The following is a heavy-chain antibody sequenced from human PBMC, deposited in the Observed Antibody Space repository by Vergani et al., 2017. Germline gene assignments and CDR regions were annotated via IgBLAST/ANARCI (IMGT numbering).Heavy chain of an antibody. D-gene: IGHD6-13*01. J-gene: IGHJ4*02. CDR1: GFTFSSYG. V-gene: IGHV3-30*03. CDR3: ARDLKPGYSSSCADY. Sequence: QVQLVESGGGVVQPGRSLRLSCAASGFTFSSYGMHWVRQAPGKGLEWVAVISYDGSNKYYADSVKGRFTISRDNSKNTLYLQMNSLRAEDTAVYYCARDLKPGYSSSCADYWGQGTLVTVSS. CDR2: ISYDGSNK.